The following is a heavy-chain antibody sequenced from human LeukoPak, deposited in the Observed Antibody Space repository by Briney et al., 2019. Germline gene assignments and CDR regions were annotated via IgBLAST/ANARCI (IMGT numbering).Heavy chain of an antibody. D-gene: IGHD6-19*01. CDR1: GFTFSSFG. V-gene: IGHV3-30*02. CDR3: ARGAAAVAGGGYFQY. J-gene: IGHJ1*01. CDR2: IRYDGSNK. Sequence: PGGSLRLSCAASGFTFSSFGIHWVRQAPGKGLEWVAFIRYDGSNKYYADSVKGRFTISRDNSKNTLYLQMNSLRAEDTAVYYCARGAAAVAGGGYFQYWGQGTPVTVSS.